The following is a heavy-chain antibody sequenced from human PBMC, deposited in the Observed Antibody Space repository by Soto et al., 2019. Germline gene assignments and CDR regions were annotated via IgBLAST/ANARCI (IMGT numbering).Heavy chain of an antibody. CDR3: ARERRQPWYYYGMDV. J-gene: IGHJ6*02. CDR2: IIPILGIA. Sequence: QVQLVQSGAEVKKPGSSVKVSCKASGGTFSSYTISWVRQAPGQGLEWMGRIIPILGIANYAQKFQGRVTIXXAXPXXTAYLELSSLRSEDTAVYYCARERRQPWYYYGMDVWGQGTTVTVSS. D-gene: IGHD5-18*01. CDR1: GGTFSSYT. V-gene: IGHV1-69*08.